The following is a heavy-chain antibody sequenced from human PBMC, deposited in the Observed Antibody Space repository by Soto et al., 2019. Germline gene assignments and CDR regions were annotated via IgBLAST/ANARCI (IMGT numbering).Heavy chain of an antibody. CDR3: AGGVSWITTT. CDR2: INQDGSQK. J-gene: IGHJ5*02. CDR1: GFSFSSYW. Sequence: EVQLVESGGGLVQPGGSLRLSCEASGFSFSSYWMNWVRLAPGKGLEWVANINQDGSQKYSVNSVTGRFTISRDNAKNSRYLQRNSLRVEDTALYYCAGGVSWITTTWGQGTLVTVSS. V-gene: IGHV3-7*04. D-gene: IGHD1-1*01.